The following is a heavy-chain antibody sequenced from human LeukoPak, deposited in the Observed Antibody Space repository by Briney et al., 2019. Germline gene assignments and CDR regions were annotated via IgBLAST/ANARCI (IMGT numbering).Heavy chain of an antibody. CDR2: ISHNGGST. Sequence: GSLRLSCSASGFTFSSYPMSWVRQAPGKGLEYVSAISHNGGSTYYADSVKDRFTISRDNSKNTLYLQMSSLRTEDTALYYCVKGWVYSYGYFDYWGQGTLVTVSS. J-gene: IGHJ4*02. V-gene: IGHV3-64D*06. D-gene: IGHD5-18*01. CDR3: VKGWVYSYGYFDY. CDR1: GFTFSSYP.